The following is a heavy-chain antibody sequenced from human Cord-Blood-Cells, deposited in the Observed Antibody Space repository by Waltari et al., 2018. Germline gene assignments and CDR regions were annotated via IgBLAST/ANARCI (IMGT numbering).Heavy chain of an antibody. D-gene: IGHD5-12*01. CDR3: ARFLGGYDY. CDR2: ISWNSGSR. CDR1: GFTFDDYA. J-gene: IGHJ4*02. Sequence: EVQLVESGGGLVQPGRSLRLSCAASGFTFDDYAMHWVRQAPGKGLEWVSGISWNSGSRGYADSVKGRFTITRDNAKNSLYLQMNSLRAEDTALYYCARFLGGYDYWGQGTLVTVSS. V-gene: IGHV3-9*01.